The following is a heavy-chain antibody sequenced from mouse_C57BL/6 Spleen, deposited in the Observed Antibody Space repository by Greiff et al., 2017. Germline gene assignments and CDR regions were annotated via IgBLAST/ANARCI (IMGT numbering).Heavy chain of an antibody. CDR3: ASIYYGNSWYFDV. Sequence: QVQLKQPGAELVKPGASVKVSCKASGYTFTSYWMHWVKQRPGQGLEWIGRIHPSDSDTNYNQKFKGKATLTVDKSSSTAYMQLSSLTSEDSAVYYCASIYYGNSWYFDVWGTGTTVTVSS. V-gene: IGHV1-74*01. J-gene: IGHJ1*03. CDR2: IHPSDSDT. CDR1: GYTFTSYW. D-gene: IGHD2-1*01.